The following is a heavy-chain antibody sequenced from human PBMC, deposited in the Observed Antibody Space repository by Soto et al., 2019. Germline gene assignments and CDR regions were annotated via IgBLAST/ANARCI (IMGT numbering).Heavy chain of an antibody. CDR1: GGTFSSYA. CDR2: IIPVFGTA. V-gene: IGHV1-69*01. Sequence: QVQLEQSGGEVKQPGSSVRVSCKTSGGTFSSYAINWVRQAPGQGLEWMGAIIPVFGTADYSQKFQGRVTSTEDESTSTGYRELSSLRFEDTAVYFWARPKGTYSSGCYCVDFWGQGNRVNVS. CDR3: ARPKGTYSSGCYCVDF. J-gene: IGHJ4*02. D-gene: IGHD6-19*01.